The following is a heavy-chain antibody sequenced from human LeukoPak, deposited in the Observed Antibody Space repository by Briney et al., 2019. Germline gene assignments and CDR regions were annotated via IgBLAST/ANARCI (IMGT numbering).Heavy chain of an antibody. V-gene: IGHV4-59*08. Sequence: SETLSLTCTVSGGSINDYYWNWIRQPPGQGLEWIGYIYSNGATNYNPSLKSRVTISVDTSKNQFSLKLSSVTAADTAVYYCARHPRDGYNYVDYWGQGTLVTVSS. J-gene: IGHJ4*02. CDR3: ARHPRDGYNYVDY. CDR1: GGSINDYY. CDR2: IYSNGAT. D-gene: IGHD5-24*01.